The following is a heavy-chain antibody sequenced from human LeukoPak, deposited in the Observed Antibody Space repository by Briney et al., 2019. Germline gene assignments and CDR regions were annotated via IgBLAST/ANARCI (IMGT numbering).Heavy chain of an antibody. CDR2: IIPIFGTT. D-gene: IGHD3-22*01. V-gene: IGHV1-69*13. CDR3: ASPPYYDGSGYWSGFDY. CDR1: GGTFSSYA. Sequence: SVKVSCKASGGTFSSYAISWVRQAPGQGLEWMGGIIPIFGTTKYAQKFQGRVTITADESTSTAYMELSSLRSEDTAVYYCASPPYYDGSGYWSGFDYWGQGTLVTVSS. J-gene: IGHJ4*02.